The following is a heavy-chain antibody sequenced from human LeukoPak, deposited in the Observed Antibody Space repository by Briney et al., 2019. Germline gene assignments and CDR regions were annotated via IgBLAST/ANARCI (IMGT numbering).Heavy chain of an antibody. D-gene: IGHD3-10*01. Sequence: GGSLRLSCSASGFTFRSYVMTWVRQAPGQGLEWVSAISGSGDDTYYADSVKGRFTISRDNSKNTLYLQMNSLRAEDTAVYYCAKKEAMIRGVPYYYDFWGQGTLVTVSS. CDR1: GFTFRSYV. CDR2: ISGSGDDT. V-gene: IGHV3-23*01. CDR3: AKKEAMIRGVPYYYDF. J-gene: IGHJ4*02.